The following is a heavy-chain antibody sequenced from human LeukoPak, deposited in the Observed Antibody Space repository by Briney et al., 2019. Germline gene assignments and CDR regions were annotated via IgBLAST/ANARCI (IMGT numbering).Heavy chain of an antibody. J-gene: IGHJ4*02. V-gene: IGHV3-66*04. Sequence: GGSLRLSCAVSGFTVSGNYMNWVRQAPGKGLEWVSVIYSGGSTYYADSVRGRFTISRDSSKNTLYLQMNSLRAEDTAVYYCARHVVAVGFDYWGQGTLVTVSS. CDR3: ARHVVAVGFDY. CDR2: IYSGGST. D-gene: IGHD3-22*01. CDR1: GFTVSGNY.